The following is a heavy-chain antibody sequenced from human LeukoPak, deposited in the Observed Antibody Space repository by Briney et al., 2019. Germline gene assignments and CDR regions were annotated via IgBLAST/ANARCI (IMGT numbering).Heavy chain of an antibody. D-gene: IGHD4-17*01. J-gene: IGHJ1*01. CDR1: GYTFTGYY. CDR3: ARELTTVTTFEYFQH. Sequence: GASVKVSCKASGYTFTGYYMHWERQAPGQGLEWMRWINPNSGGTNYAQKFQGRVTMTRDTSISTAYMELSRLRSDDTAVYYCARELTTVTTFEYFQHWGQGTLVTVSS. CDR2: INPNSGGT. V-gene: IGHV1-2*02.